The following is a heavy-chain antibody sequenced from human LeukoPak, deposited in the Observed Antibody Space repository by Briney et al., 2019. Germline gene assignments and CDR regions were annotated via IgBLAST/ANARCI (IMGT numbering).Heavy chain of an antibody. CDR2: INPDGNKK. CDR3: ARDLAYSRLDY. D-gene: IGHD5-18*01. J-gene: IGHJ4*02. CDR1: GLTFSSSW. V-gene: IGHV3-7*01. Sequence: TGGSLRLSCAVSGLTFSSSWMDWVRQAPGKGLEWVVSINPDGNKKYSADSVKGRFTISRDNAENSLYLQMNSLRVEDTAFYYCARDLAYSRLDYWGQGMLVTVSS.